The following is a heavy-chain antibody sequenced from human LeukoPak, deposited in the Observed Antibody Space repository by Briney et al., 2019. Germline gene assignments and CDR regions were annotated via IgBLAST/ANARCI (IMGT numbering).Heavy chain of an antibody. J-gene: IGHJ4*02. Sequence: PGGSLRLSCAASGFTFSSYGMSWVRQAPGKGLEWVSAISGSGGSTYYADSVKGRFTISRDNSKNTLYLQMNSLRAEDTAVYYCAGVGGIAVAAGYWGQGTLVTVSS. V-gene: IGHV3-23*01. CDR1: GFTFSSYG. CDR2: ISGSGGST. D-gene: IGHD6-19*01. CDR3: AGVGGIAVAAGY.